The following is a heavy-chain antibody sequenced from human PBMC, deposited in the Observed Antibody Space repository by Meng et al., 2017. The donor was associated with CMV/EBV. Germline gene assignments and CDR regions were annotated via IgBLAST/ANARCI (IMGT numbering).Heavy chain of an antibody. J-gene: IGHJ4*02. CDR1: GFTFSGSA. CDR2: IRSKANSYAT. D-gene: IGHD4-17*01. Sequence: GESLKISCAASGFTFSGSAMHWVRPASGKGLEWVGRIRSKANSYATAYAASVKGRFTISRDDSKNTAYLQMNSLRAEDTAVYYCAKDLRTTAFDYWGQGTLVTVSS. V-gene: IGHV3-73*01. CDR3: AKDLRTTAFDY.